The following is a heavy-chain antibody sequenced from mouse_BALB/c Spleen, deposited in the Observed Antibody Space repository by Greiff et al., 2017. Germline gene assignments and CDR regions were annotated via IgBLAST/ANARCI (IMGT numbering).Heavy chain of an antibody. Sequence: EVQGVESGGGLVQPGGSRKLSCAASGFTFSSFGMHWVRQAPEKGLEWVAYISSGSSTIYYADTVKGRFTISRDNPKNTLFLQMTSLRSEDTAMYYCARGTARATLDYWGQGTTLTVSS. CDR2: ISSGSSTI. CDR1: GFTFSSFG. D-gene: IGHD3-2*01. CDR3: ARGTARATLDY. V-gene: IGHV5-17*02. J-gene: IGHJ2*01.